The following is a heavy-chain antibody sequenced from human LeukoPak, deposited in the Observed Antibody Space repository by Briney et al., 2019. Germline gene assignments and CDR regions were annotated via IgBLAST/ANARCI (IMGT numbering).Heavy chain of an antibody. CDR2: ISGSGTGT. D-gene: IGHD1-7*01. V-gene: IGHV3-23*01. J-gene: IGHJ4*02. CDR3: AKEGGTGTRFDY. Sequence: AGGSLRLSCAASAFTFSSSAMSWVRQAPGKGLYWVLAISGSGTGTYYADSVKGRFTISRDNSKNTLYLQMNSLRAEDTAVYYCAKEGGTGTRFDYWGQGTLVTVSS. CDR1: AFTFSSSA.